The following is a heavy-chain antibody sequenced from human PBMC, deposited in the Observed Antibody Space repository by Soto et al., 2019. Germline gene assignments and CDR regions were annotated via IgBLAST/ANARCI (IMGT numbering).Heavy chain of an antibody. CDR3: SRGSYGSGTYYSRATGNWFDP. V-gene: IGHV3-11*01. D-gene: IGHD3-10*01. J-gene: IGHJ5*02. CDR2: ISAGGTSM. Sequence: ESGGGLVKPGGSLRLSCAASGFTFSDYYMSWIRQAPGKGLEWVSYISAGGTSMYYADSVRGRFTISTDNSENTVYLQMSSLRADDTAVYYCSRGSYGSGTYYSRATGNWFDPWGQGTLVTVSS. CDR1: GFTFSDYY.